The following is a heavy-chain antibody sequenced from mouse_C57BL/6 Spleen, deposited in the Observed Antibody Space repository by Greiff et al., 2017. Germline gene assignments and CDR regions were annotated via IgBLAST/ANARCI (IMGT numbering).Heavy chain of an antibody. V-gene: IGHV1-18*01. Sequence: SGPELVKPGASVKIPCKASGYTFTDYNMDWVQQSHGKSLEWIGDINPNNGGTIYNQQFKGKATLTVDKSSSTAYMERRSLTSEDTAVYYWARSRGDYDKDAMDYWGQGTSVTVSS. CDR2: INPNNGGT. D-gene: IGHD2-4*01. J-gene: IGHJ4*01. CDR1: GYTFTDYN. CDR3: ARSRGDYDKDAMDY.